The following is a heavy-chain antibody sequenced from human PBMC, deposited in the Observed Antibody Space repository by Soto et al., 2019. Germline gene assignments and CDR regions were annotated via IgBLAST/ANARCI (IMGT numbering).Heavy chain of an antibody. V-gene: IGHV4-39*02. CDR1: NDSMTSTGDS. J-gene: IGHJ6*02. D-gene: IGHD3-3*01. CDR3: ARGRRFSGLDV. Sequence: LSLTCTVSNDSMTSTGDSWGWIRQPPGKGLDWIGSLFDSGNTHYNPSLKSRVTISVDMSKNQFSLRVTSLTAADTAVYFWARGRRFSGLDVWGQGTTVTVSS. CDR2: LFDSGNT.